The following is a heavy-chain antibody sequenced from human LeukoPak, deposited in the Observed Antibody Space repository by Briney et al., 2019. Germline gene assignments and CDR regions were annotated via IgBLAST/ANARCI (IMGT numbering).Heavy chain of an antibody. CDR3: ARRGSSSWSGPNWFDP. Sequence: GGSLRLSCAASGFTFSTFAMLWVRQPPGKGLEWVSSIFPSGGEIHYADSVRGRFTISRDNAKNSLYLQMNSLRAEDTAVYYCARRGSSSWSGPNWFDPWGQGTLVTVSS. V-gene: IGHV3-21*01. CDR1: GFTFSTFA. J-gene: IGHJ5*02. CDR2: IFPSGGEI. D-gene: IGHD6-13*01.